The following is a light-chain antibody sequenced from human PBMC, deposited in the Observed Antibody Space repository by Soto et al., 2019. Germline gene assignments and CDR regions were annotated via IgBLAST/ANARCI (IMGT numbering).Light chain of an antibody. CDR2: DVS. J-gene: IGLJ3*02. CDR3: CSYARSNTWV. V-gene: IGLV2-11*01. Sequence: QSALTQPRSVSGSPGQSVTISCTGTSSDVGVYNYVSWYQQHPGKAPKLMIYDVSNRPSGVPDRFSGSKSGNTASLTISGLQAEDESDYFCCSYARSNTWVFGGGTQLTVL. CDR1: SSDVGVYNY.